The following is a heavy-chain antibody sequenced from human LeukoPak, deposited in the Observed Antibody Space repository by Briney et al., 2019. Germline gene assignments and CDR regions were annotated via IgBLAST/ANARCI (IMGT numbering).Heavy chain of an antibody. D-gene: IGHD5-18*01. Sequence: SGPTLVNPTQTLTLTCSFSGFSLTTSGVGVGWIRQPPGKGLEWIGSIYYSGRTYYNPSLKSRVTISVDTSKNQFSLKLSSVTAADTAVYYCASVGMGYSYANFDYWGQGTLVTVSS. V-gene: IGHV4-39*01. CDR2: IYYSGRT. J-gene: IGHJ4*02. CDR3: ASVGMGYSYANFDY. CDR1: GFSLTTSGVG.